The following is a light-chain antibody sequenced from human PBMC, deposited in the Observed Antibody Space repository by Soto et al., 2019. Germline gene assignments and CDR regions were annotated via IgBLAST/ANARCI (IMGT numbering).Light chain of an antibody. CDR2: EHN. J-gene: IGLJ2*01. Sequence: NFMLTQPHSVSESPGKTVTISCTRSSGSIADHYVQWYQQRPGSAPTTVIYEHNQRPSGVPDRFSGSTDGSSNSASLTISGLQTEDEADYYCSSYTTRSTYVVLGGGTKLTVL. V-gene: IGLV6-57*04. CDR1: SGSIADHY. CDR3: SSYTTRSTYVV.